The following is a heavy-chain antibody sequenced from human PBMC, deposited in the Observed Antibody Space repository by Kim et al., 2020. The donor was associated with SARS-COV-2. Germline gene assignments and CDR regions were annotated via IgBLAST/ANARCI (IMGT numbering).Heavy chain of an antibody. Sequence: GGSLRLSCAASGFTFSSYGMHWVRQAPGKGLEWVAVIWYDGSNKYYADSVKGRFTISRDNSKNTLYLQMNSLRAEDTAVYYCAKDRRLWLKNSGSPLDYWGQGTLVTVSS. CDR2: IWYDGSNK. D-gene: IGHD1-26*01. CDR1: GFTFSSYG. J-gene: IGHJ4*02. V-gene: IGHV3-33*06. CDR3: AKDRRLWLKNSGSPLDY.